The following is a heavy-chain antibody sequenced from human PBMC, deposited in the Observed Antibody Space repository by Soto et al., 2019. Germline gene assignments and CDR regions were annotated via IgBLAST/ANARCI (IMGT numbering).Heavy chain of an antibody. CDR1: GGSISSYY. V-gene: IGHV4-59*08. J-gene: IGHJ5*02. CDR3: ARGYCSGGSCYQPKYNWFDP. Sequence: SETLSLTCTVSGGSISSYYWSWIRQPPGKGLEWIGYIYYSGSTNYNPSLKSRVTISVDTSKNQFSLKLSSVTAADTAVYYCARGYCSGGSCYQPKYNWFDPWGQGTLVTVS. CDR2: IYYSGST. D-gene: IGHD2-15*01.